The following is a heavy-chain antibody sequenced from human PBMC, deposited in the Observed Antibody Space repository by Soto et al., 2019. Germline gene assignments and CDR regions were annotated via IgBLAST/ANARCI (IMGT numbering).Heavy chain of an antibody. CDR3: ARDRLVPYGYGMDV. Sequence: QMQLVESGGGVVQPGRSLRLSCAASGFTFRSYGIHWVRQAPGKGLEWVALIWFDGSKKYYVDSVKGRFAVSRDNSKNTLYLQMHSLRVEDTAVYYWARDRLVPYGYGMDVWGQGTTVTVSS. CDR1: GFTFRSYG. CDR2: IWFDGSKK. D-gene: IGHD2-2*01. V-gene: IGHV3-33*01. J-gene: IGHJ6*02.